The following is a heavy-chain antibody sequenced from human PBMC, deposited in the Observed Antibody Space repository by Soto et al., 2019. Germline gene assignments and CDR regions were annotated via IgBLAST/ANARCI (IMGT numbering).Heavy chain of an antibody. CDR2: INPNSGGT. CDR3: ARVYIAVAGSNWFDP. D-gene: IGHD6-19*01. Sequence: GASVKVSCKASGYTFTGYYMHWVRQAPGQGLEWMGWINPNSGGTNYAQKFQGWVTMTRDTSTSTAYMELRSLRSDDTAVYYCARVYIAVAGSNWFDPWGQGTLVTVSS. J-gene: IGHJ5*02. CDR1: GYTFTGYY. V-gene: IGHV1-2*04.